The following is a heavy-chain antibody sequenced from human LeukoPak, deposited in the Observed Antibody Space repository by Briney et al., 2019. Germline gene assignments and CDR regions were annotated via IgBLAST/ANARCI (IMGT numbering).Heavy chain of an antibody. CDR1: GGTFSSYA. J-gene: IGHJ4*02. CDR3: AREGWFGELFPPTLDY. V-gene: IGHV1-69*06. D-gene: IGHD3-10*01. CDR2: IIPIFGTA. Sequence: SVKVSCKASGGTFSSYAISWVRQAPGQGLEWMGGIIPIFGTANYAQKFQGRVTFTADKSTSTAYMELSSLRSEDTAVYYCAREGWFGELFPPTLDYWGQGTLVTVSS.